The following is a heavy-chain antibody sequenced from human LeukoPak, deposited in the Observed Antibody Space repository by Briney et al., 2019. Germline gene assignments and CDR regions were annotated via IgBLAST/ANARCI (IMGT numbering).Heavy chain of an antibody. V-gene: IGHV3-23*01. Sequence: PGGSLRLSCAASGFTFSSYAMSWVRQAPGKGLEWVSTISVSGDSTYYADSVKGRFTISRDNSKNTLYLQMNSLRVEDTAVYYCAKDKEYFGSGTYHFFDTWGQGTRVTVSS. J-gene: IGHJ4*02. D-gene: IGHD3-10*01. CDR3: AKDKEYFGSGTYHFFDT. CDR2: ISVSGDST. CDR1: GFTFSSYA.